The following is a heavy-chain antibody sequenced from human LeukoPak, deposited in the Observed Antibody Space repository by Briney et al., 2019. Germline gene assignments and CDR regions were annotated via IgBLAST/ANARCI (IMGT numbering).Heavy chain of an antibody. J-gene: IGHJ6*03. CDR1: GGSLSSYY. CDR2: IYTTGST. CDR3: ASLNIVVVAGTIDSRPDYYYYHMDV. D-gene: IGHD2-2*02. V-gene: IGHV4-4*07. Sequence: SETLSLTCTVSGGSLSSYYWSWIRQPAGKGLEWIGRIYTTGSTNYSPSLKSRVTMSVDTSKNQFSLKLSSVTAADTAVYYCASLNIVVVAGTIDSRPDYYYYHMDVWGKGTTVTVSS.